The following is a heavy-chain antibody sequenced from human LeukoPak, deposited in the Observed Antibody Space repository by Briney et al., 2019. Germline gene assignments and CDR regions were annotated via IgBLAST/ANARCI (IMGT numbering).Heavy chain of an antibody. CDR3: ARDLGRETHYFDY. D-gene: IGHD3-16*01. Sequence: PGGSLRLSCAASGFTFSSYWMSWVRQAPGKGLEWVANIKQDGSEKYYVDSVKGRYTISRDNAKNSLYLQMNSLRAEDTAVYYCARDLGRETHYFDYWGQGTLVTVSS. CDR2: IKQDGSEK. V-gene: IGHV3-7*01. J-gene: IGHJ4*02. CDR1: GFTFSSYW.